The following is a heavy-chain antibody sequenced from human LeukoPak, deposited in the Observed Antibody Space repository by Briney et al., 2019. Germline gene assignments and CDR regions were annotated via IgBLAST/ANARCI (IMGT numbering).Heavy chain of an antibody. J-gene: IGHJ4*02. Sequence: PGGSLRLSCAASGFTFSSYGMHWVRQAPGKGLEWVAVISYDGSNKYYAESVKGRLSISRDNSKNTLFLQMNSLRADDTAVYYCARDSYGDYYFDYWGQGTLVTVSS. CDR2: ISYDGSNK. CDR3: ARDSYGDYYFDY. CDR1: GFTFSSYG. V-gene: IGHV3-30*03. D-gene: IGHD4-17*01.